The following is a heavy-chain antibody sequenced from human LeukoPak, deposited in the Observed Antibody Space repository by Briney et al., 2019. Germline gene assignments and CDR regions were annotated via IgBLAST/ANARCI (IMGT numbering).Heavy chain of an antibody. Sequence: GEYLKIYRKASGYSFTSYWIGWVLQMPGKGLGWMGIIDPSVSETPYTPCVQGQVTISADKSLTTANLELNSLKASDTPMYYCARQTAMGRSGDYWGQRTLVTVSS. J-gene: IGHJ4*02. CDR1: GYSFTSYW. CDR3: ARQTAMGRSGDY. V-gene: IGHV5-51*01. D-gene: IGHD7-27*01. CDR2: IDPSVSET.